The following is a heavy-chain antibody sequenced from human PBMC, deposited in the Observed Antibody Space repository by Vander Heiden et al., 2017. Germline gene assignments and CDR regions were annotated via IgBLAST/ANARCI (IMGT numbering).Heavy chain of an antibody. V-gene: IGHV3-21*01. CDR2: IRSSSSYI. D-gene: IGHD3-10*01. Sequence: EVQLVESGGGLVKPGGSLRLSCAASGFPFSSYSMNWVRQAPGKGLEWVSSIRSSSSYIYYADSVKGRFTISRDNAKNSLYLQMNSLRAEDTAVYYCARDGLLWFGELGAFDIWGQGTMVTVSS. J-gene: IGHJ3*02. CDR3: ARDGLLWFGELGAFDI. CDR1: GFPFSSYS.